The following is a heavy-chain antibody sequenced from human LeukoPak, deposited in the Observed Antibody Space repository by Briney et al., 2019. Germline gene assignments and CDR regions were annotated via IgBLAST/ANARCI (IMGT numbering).Heavy chain of an antibody. CDR2: ISAYNGNT. CDR3: AGIAVAGTWPRFDP. CDR1: GYTFTNYG. J-gene: IGHJ5*02. V-gene: IGHV1-18*01. Sequence: ASVKVSCKASGYTFTNYGISWVRQAPGQGLEWMGWISAYNGNTNYAQKLQGRVTMTTDTSTSTAYMELRSLRSDDTAVYYCAGIAVAGTWPRFDPWGQGTLVTVSS. D-gene: IGHD6-19*01.